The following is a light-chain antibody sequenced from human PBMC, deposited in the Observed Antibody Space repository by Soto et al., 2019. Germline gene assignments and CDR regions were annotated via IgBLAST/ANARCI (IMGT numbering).Light chain of an antibody. V-gene: IGKV3-11*01. CDR3: QQSFSTLWT. CDR2: DAS. J-gene: IGKJ1*01. CDR1: QSVSSY. Sequence: EIVLTQSPASLSLSPGERATLSCRASQSVSSYLAWYQQKPGQAPRLLIYDASNRATGIPARFSGSGSGTDFALTISGLQPEDFATYYCQQSFSTLWTFGQGTKVDIK.